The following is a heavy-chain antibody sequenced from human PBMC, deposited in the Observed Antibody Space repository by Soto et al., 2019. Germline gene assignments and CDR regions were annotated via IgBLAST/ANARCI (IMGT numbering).Heavy chain of an antibody. D-gene: IGHD3-22*01. CDR2: IYWDDDK. Sequence: QITLKESGPTLVKPTQTLTLTCTFSGFSLSTSGVGVGWIRQPPGKALEWLALIYWDDDKRYSPSLRSRLTNTKDSSENQVVLTVTNMDPVDTATYYGARAAVTMVAVGTVDDWGQGTRVTVSS. CDR1: GFSLSTSGVG. CDR3: ARAAVTMVAVGTVDD. V-gene: IGHV2-5*02. J-gene: IGHJ4*02.